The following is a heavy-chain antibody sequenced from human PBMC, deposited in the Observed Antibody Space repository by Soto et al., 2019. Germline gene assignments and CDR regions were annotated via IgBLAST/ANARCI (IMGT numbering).Heavy chain of an antibody. CDR1: GFTFSSYS. CDR3: ARDILLWFGELLPPGYYGMDV. J-gene: IGHJ6*02. V-gene: IGHV3-48*02. Sequence: EVQLVESGGGLVQPGGSLRLSCAASGFTFSSYSMNWVRQAPGKGLEWVSYISSSSSTIYYADSVKGRFTISRDNAKNSLYLQMNSLRDEDTAVYYCARDILLWFGELLPPGYYGMDVWGQGTTVTVSS. D-gene: IGHD3-10*01. CDR2: ISSSSSTI.